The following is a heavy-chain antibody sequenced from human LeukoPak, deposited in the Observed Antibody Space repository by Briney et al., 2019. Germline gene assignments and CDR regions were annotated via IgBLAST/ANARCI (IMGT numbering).Heavy chain of an antibody. CDR3: ASGPDYDSSGYHRLFDY. Sequence: GGSLRLSCAASGFTFSSYSMNWVRQAPGKGLEWVSYISSSSTIYYADSVKGRFTISRDNAKNSLYLQMNSLRAEDTAVYYCASGPDYDSSGYHRLFDYWGQGTLVTVSS. D-gene: IGHD3-22*01. CDR2: ISSSSTI. V-gene: IGHV3-48*01. J-gene: IGHJ4*01. CDR1: GFTFSSYS.